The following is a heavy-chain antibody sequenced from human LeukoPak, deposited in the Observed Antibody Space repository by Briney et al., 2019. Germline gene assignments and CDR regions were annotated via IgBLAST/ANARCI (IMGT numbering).Heavy chain of an antibody. CDR3: ARLAGSSGWFLFDY. CDR2: IHYSGST. D-gene: IGHD6-19*01. CDR1: GGSISSKSYY. J-gene: IGHJ4*02. Sequence: SETLSLTCAVSGGSISSKSYYWGWIRQPPGKGLEWIGNIHYSGSTYYNPSLKSRVTISVDTSKNQFSLKLDSVTAADTAVYYCARLAGSSGWFLFDYWGQGTLVTVS. V-gene: IGHV4-39*07.